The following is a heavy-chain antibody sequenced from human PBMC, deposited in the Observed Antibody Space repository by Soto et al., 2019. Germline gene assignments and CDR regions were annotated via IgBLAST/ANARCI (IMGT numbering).Heavy chain of an antibody. Sequence: SETLSLTCTVSGGSISSYYWGWIRQPPGKGLEWIGNIHYSGSTNYDSSLQSRVTISIDTSKNQFSLKLSSVTATDTAVYYCASQHYYDSSGYYVVYWGQGTLVTVSS. V-gene: IGHV4-59*08. CDR1: GGSISSYY. CDR3: ASQHYYDSSGYYVVY. CDR2: IHYSGST. J-gene: IGHJ4*02. D-gene: IGHD3-22*01.